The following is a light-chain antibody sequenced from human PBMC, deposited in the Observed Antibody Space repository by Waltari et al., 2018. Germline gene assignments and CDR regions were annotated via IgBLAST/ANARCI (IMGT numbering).Light chain of an antibody. Sequence: DIVMTQSPDSLAVSLGERATINCKSSQSVLYSSNNKNYLAWYQQKPGQPPELLIYWASSRESGVPDRFSGSGSGTYFTLTISSLQAEDVAVYYGQQYYSTPYTFGQGTKLEIK. CDR1: QSVLYSSNNKNY. J-gene: IGKJ2*01. CDR3: QQYYSTPYT. V-gene: IGKV4-1*01. CDR2: WAS.